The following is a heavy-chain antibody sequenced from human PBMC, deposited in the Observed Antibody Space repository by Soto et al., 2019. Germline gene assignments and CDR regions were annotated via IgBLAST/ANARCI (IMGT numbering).Heavy chain of an antibody. CDR3: ARGQRAYGYFDY. CDR1: GGSISSGDYY. D-gene: IGHD4-17*01. CDR2: IYYSGST. V-gene: IGHV4-30-4*01. Sequence: QVQLQESGPGLVKPSQTLSLTCTVSGGSISSGDYYWSWIRQPPGTGLEWIGYIYYSGSTYYNPSLKSRVTISVDTSKNQFSLKLSSVTAADTAVYDCARGQRAYGYFDYWGQGTLVTVSS. J-gene: IGHJ4*02.